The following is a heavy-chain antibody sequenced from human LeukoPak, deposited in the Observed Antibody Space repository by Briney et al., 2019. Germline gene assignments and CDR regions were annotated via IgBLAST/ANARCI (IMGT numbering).Heavy chain of an antibody. J-gene: IGHJ4*02. Sequence: SVKVSCKASGGTFSSYAISWVRQAPGQGLEWMGGIIPIFGTANYAQKFQGRVTITTDESTSTAYMELSSLRSEDTAVYYCAIHPGIAAAAPFDYWGQGTLVTVSS. CDR1: GGTFSSYA. D-gene: IGHD6-13*01. V-gene: IGHV1-69*05. CDR2: IIPIFGTA. CDR3: AIHPGIAAAAPFDY.